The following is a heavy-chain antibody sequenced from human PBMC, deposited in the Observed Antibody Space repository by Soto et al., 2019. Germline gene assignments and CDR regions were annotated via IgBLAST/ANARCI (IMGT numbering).Heavy chain of an antibody. Sequence: SVKVSCKASGFTFTSSAVQWVRQARGQRLEWIGWIVVGSGNTNYAQKFQERVTITRGMSTSTAYMELSSLRSEDTAVYYCAADRGVTFGGVIAYYYYYGMDVWGQ. V-gene: IGHV1-58*01. J-gene: IGHJ6*02. CDR2: IVVGSGNT. CDR3: AADRGVTFGGVIAYYYYYGMDV. D-gene: IGHD3-16*02. CDR1: GFTFTSSA.